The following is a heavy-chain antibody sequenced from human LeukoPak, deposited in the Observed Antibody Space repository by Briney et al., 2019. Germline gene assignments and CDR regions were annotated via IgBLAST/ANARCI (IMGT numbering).Heavy chain of an antibody. Sequence: PGGSLRLSCAASGFTFSSYSMNWVRQAPGKGLEWVSYISSSSSTIYYADSVKGRFTISRDNTKNTLYLQMNSLRVEDTAVYYCAADSSGWYPDYWGQGTLVTVSA. CDR2: ISSSSSTI. D-gene: IGHD6-19*01. J-gene: IGHJ4*02. V-gene: IGHV3-48*01. CDR3: AADSSGWYPDY. CDR1: GFTFSSYS.